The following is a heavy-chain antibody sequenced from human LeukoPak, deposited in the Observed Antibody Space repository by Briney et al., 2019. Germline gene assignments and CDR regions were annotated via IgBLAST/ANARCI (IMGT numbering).Heavy chain of an antibody. D-gene: IGHD1-26*01. J-gene: IGHJ5*02. CDR2: ISSSSSYI. Sequence: GGSLRLSCAASGFTFSSYSMNWVRQAPGKGLEWVSSISSSSSYIYYADSVKGRFTISRDNAKNSLYLQMNSLGAEDTAVYYCASPSGWYGHWGQGTLVTVSS. CDR3: ASPSGWYGH. CDR1: GFTFSSYS. V-gene: IGHV3-21*01.